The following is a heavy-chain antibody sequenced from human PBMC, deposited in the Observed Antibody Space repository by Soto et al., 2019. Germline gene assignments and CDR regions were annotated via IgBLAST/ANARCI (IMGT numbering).Heavy chain of an antibody. D-gene: IGHD5-18*01. CDR1: GFTFSSYS. CDR3: AKEGDLIGYNYGSCFDY. CDR2: ITGSGGST. J-gene: IGHJ4*02. Sequence: GGSLRLSCAASGFTFSSYSMSWVRQAPGKGLEWVSAITGSGGSTYYADSVKGRFTISRDNSKNTLYLQMNSLSAEDTAVYYCAKEGDLIGYNYGSCFDYWGQGTLVTVSS. V-gene: IGHV3-23*01.